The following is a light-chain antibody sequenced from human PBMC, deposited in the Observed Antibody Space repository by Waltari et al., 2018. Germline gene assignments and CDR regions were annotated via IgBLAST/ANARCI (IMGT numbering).Light chain of an antibody. CDR2: YDS. J-gene: IGLJ2*01. V-gene: IGLV3-21*04. Sequence: SYVVTQSPSVSVAPGATARITCGGDNIGSQSVHWYQQRPDQDPVLVISYDSDRPSGIPERFSASNSGNTAALTISWVEAEDEADYYCLVWHSTTDHHGVFGGGTKLTVL. CDR1: NIGSQS. CDR3: LVWHSTTDHHGV.